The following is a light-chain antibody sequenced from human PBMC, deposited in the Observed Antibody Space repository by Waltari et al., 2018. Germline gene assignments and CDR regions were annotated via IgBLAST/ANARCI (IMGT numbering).Light chain of an antibody. CDR3: QSYDNSLTGSWV. J-gene: IGLJ3*02. Sequence: QSVLTQPPSVSGAPGQRVTISCTGRDAHLGAGYDVLWYQQRPRRAPTLLTYGNPNRPSGVPDRFSGSKSGTSGSLAITGLQAEDEAYYYCQSYDNSLTGSWVFGGGTKVTVL. CDR2: GNP. CDR1: DAHLGAGYD. V-gene: IGLV1-40*01.